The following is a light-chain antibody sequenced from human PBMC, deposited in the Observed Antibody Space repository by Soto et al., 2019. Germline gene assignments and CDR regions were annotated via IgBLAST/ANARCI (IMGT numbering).Light chain of an antibody. CDR2: AVT. J-gene: IGLJ2*01. CDR1: SSDVGGYDY. Sequence: QSVLTQPASVSGSPGQSITISCTGTSSDVGGYDYVCWYQQHPGKAPKLIIYAVTNRPSGVSNRFSGSKSGNTASLSISGLQAEDEADYYCSSYTSSGTVLFGGGTKVTVL. V-gene: IGLV2-14*03. CDR3: SSYTSSGTVL.